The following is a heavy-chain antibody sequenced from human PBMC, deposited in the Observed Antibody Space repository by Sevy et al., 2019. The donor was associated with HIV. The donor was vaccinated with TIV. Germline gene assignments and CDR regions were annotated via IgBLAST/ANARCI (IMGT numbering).Heavy chain of an antibody. Sequence: GGSLRLSCAASGFTFSSYAMSWVRQAPGKGLEWVSAISGSGGSTYYADSVKGRFTISRDNSKNTLYLQMNSLGAEDTAVYYCAKYYYDSSGYYYPAEYFQHWGQGTLVTVSS. CDR3: AKYYYDSSGYYYPAEYFQH. D-gene: IGHD3-22*01. CDR2: ISGSGGST. V-gene: IGHV3-23*01. J-gene: IGHJ1*01. CDR1: GFTFSSYA.